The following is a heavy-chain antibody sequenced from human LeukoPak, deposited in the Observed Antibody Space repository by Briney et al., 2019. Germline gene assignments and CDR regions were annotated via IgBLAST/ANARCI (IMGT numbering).Heavy chain of an antibody. D-gene: IGHD6-19*01. CDR3: ARVPLRAVAGTHPHFDY. CDR2: INNDGSST. CDR1: GFTFSSYW. J-gene: IGHJ4*02. Sequence: GGSLRLSCAASGFTFSSYWMHWVRQAPGKGLVWVSHINNDGSSTSYADSVKGRFTISRDNAKNTLYLQMNSLRAEDTAVYYCARVPLRAVAGTHPHFDYWGQGTLVTVSS. V-gene: IGHV3-74*01.